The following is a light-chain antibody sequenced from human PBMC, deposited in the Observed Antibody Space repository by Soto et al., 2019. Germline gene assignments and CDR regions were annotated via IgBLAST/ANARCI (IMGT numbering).Light chain of an antibody. V-gene: IGKV1-5*03. CDR2: KAS. CDR1: QIVSGW. J-gene: IGKJ1*01. CDR3: QQYNYYTPTWT. Sequence: DIQMTQSPSTLSASVGDRVTITCRAIQIVSGWLAWYQQKPGKAPKLLIYKASNLHSGVPSRFRGSKTGTEFTHTISSLQPEYFATYYCQQYNYYTPTWTFCQGTRVQIK.